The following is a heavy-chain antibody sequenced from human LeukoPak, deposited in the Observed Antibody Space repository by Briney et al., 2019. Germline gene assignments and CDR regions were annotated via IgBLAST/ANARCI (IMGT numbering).Heavy chain of an antibody. D-gene: IGHD3-22*01. CDR2: IIPIFGTA. Sequence: SVKVSCKASGGTFSSYAISWVRQAPGQGLEWMGGIIPIFGTANYAQKFQGRVTITADESTSTAYMELSSLRSEDTAVYYCARVRQSYYYDSAWFDPWGQGTLVTVSS. CDR3: ARVRQSYYYDSAWFDP. CDR1: GGTFSSYA. V-gene: IGHV1-69*13. J-gene: IGHJ5*02.